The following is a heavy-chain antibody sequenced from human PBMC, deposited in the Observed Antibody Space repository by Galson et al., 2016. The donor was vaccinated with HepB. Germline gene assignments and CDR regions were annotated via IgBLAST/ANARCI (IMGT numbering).Heavy chain of an antibody. J-gene: IGHJ4*02. CDR3: AHPPVRDYDFWGGFYSGGDYFDY. Sequence: PALVKPTQTLTLTCTFSGFPLSTSGVGVGWIRQPPGKALEWLAVIYWNDDKHYSPSLMNRLTIAKDTSKSQVVLTMTNMDPVDTATYYCAHPPVRDYDFWGGFYSGGDYFDYWGQGTLVTVSA. CDR2: IYWNDDK. D-gene: IGHD3-3*01. V-gene: IGHV2-5*01. CDR1: GFPLSTSGVG.